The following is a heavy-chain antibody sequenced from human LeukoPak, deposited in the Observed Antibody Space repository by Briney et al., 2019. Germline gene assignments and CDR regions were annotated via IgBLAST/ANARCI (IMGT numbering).Heavy chain of an antibody. D-gene: IGHD3-10*01. V-gene: IGHV4-39*01. Sequence: GSLRLSCAASGFTFRSYSINWVRQPPEKGLEWIVSIHYSVSTYYNTSLKSRVTISLYTSKKQFSLKISSVTAACTAVYYCARRGEARVFDYWGQGTLVTVSS. CDR2: IHYSVST. CDR1: GFTFRSYSIN. J-gene: IGHJ4*02. CDR3: ARRGEARVFDY.